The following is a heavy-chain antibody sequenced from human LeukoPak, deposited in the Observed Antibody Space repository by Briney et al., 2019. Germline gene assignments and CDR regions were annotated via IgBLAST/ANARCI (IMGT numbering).Heavy chain of an antibody. Sequence: ASVKVSCKAGGRTFSNYAISWVRQAPGQGLEWMGRIIPILGIANYAQKFQGRVTITADKSTSTAYMELSSLRSEDTAVYYCARDRVTGTPTGADYWGQGTLVTVSS. V-gene: IGHV1-69*04. D-gene: IGHD1-7*01. CDR1: GRTFSNYA. CDR3: ARDRVTGTPTGADY. CDR2: IIPILGIA. J-gene: IGHJ4*02.